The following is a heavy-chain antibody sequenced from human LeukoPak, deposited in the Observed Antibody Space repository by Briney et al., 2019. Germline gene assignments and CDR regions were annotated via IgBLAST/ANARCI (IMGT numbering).Heavy chain of an antibody. J-gene: IGHJ1*01. CDR1: GFTFSSYG. D-gene: IGHD1-7*01. CDR3: AKSLGTGTTAAEYFQH. CDR2: IWYDGSNK. V-gene: IGHV3-33*06. Sequence: GGSLRPSCAASGFTFSSYGMHWVRQAPGKGLEWVAVIWYDGSNKYYADSVKGRFTISRDNSKNTLYLQMNSLRAEDTAVYYCAKSLGTGTTAAEYFQHWGQGTLVTVSS.